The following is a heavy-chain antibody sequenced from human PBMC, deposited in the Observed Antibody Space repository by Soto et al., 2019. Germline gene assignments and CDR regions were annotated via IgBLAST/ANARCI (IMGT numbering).Heavy chain of an antibody. Sequence: EVQLVESGGGLVQPGGSLRLSCAASGFIFNTYGMSWVRQAPGKGPEWISFISSSGTTIHYADSVKGRFTISRDNVQNPLYLQMTSLRGEDTAVYYCAREGWLGFDYWGLGALVTVTS. V-gene: IGHV3-48*03. J-gene: IGHJ4*02. CDR2: ISSSGTTI. D-gene: IGHD6-19*01. CDR3: AREGWLGFDY. CDR1: GFIFNTYG.